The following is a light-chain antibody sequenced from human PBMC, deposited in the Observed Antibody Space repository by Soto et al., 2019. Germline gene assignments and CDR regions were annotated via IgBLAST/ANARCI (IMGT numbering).Light chain of an antibody. V-gene: IGKV1-39*01. CDR2: AAS. J-gene: IGKJ2*01. Sequence: DIQMTQSPSSLSASVGDRVTITCRASQNIDNFLNWYQCRPGKAPKFLIFAASSLQGGVSSRFSGSGSGTDFTLTIINLHPEDFATYYCQQSYSAPPTFGQGTRLEMK. CDR3: QQSYSAPPT. CDR1: QNIDNF.